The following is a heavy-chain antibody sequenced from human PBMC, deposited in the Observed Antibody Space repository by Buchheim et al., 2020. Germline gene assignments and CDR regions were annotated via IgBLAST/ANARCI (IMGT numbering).Heavy chain of an antibody. Sequence: EVQLVESGGGLVKPGGSLRLPCAASGFTFSSYSMNWVRQAPGKGLEWLSSIDISSYIYYADSLKGRFTISRDNAKNSLYLQINRLTADEPAVYYCVREGGFCHGASCGCFDYWGQGTL. CDR2: IDISSYI. V-gene: IGHV3-21*02. CDR1: GFTFSSYS. J-gene: IGHJ4*02. D-gene: IGHD2-2*01. CDR3: VREGGFCHGASCGCFDY.